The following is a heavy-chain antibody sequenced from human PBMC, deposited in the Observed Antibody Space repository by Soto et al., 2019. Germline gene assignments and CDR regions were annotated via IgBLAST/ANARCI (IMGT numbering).Heavy chain of an antibody. CDR2: ISAYNGNT. D-gene: IGHD2-2*03. V-gene: IGHV1-18*01. J-gene: IGHJ3*02. CDR3: ARDLVDIALVPAAIDAFDI. CDR1: GYTFTSYG. Sequence: QVQLVQSGAEVKKPGASVKVSCKASGYTFTSYGISWVRQAPGQGLEWMGWISAYNGNTNYAQKLQGRVTMTTDTSTSTAYMELRSLRSDDTAVYYCARDLVDIALVPAAIDAFDIWGQGTMVTVSS.